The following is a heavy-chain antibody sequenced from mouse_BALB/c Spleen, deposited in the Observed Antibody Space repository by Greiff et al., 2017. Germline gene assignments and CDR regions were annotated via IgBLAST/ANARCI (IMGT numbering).Heavy chain of an antibody. J-gene: IGHJ4*01. D-gene: IGHD1-1*01. Sequence: QVQLKESGAELVKPGASVKLSCKASGYAFSSYWMNWVKQRPGQGLEWIGQIYPGDGDTNYNGKFKGKATLTADKSSSTAYMQLSSLTSEDSAVYFCARWGFITTVVAHYAMDYWGQGTSVTVSS. CDR1: GYAFSSYW. CDR2: IYPGDGDT. CDR3: ARWGFITTVVAHYAMDY. V-gene: IGHV1-80*01.